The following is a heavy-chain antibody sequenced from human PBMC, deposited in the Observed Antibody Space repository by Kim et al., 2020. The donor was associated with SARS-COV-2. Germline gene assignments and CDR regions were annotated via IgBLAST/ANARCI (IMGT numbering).Heavy chain of an antibody. CDR1: GGSISSSSYY. D-gene: IGHD2-2*01. V-gene: IGHV4-39*01. CDR2: IYYSGSS. CDR3: ASGVLVVVPAAYFDY. Sequence: SETLSLTCTVSGGSISSSSYYWGWIRQPPGKGLEWIGSIYYSGSSYYNPSLKSRVTISVDTSKNQFSLKLSSVTAADTAVYYCASGVLVVVPAAYFDYWGQGTLGTVSS. J-gene: IGHJ4*02.